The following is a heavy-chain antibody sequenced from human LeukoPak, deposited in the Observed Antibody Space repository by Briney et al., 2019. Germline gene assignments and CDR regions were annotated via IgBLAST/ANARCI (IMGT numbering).Heavy chain of an antibody. CDR1: GFTFSSYS. J-gene: IGHJ6*02. Sequence: GGSLRLSCAASGFTFSSYSMNWVRQAPGKGLEWVSSISSSSSYIYHAYSVKGRFTISRDNAKNSLYLQMNSLRAEDTAVYYCARVGGIVGATTRHYYYYGMDVWGQGTTVTVSS. CDR2: ISSSSSYI. V-gene: IGHV3-21*01. CDR3: ARVGGIVGATTRHYYYYGMDV. D-gene: IGHD1-26*01.